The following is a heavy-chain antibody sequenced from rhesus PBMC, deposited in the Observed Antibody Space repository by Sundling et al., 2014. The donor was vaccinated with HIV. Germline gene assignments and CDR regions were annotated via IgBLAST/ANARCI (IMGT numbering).Heavy chain of an antibody. Sequence: QVQLQESGPGLLKPSETLSLTCAVSGGSISGDYGWGWIRQPPGKELEWIGSIYGSGGNTYYSSSLKSRITISRDTSKNQISLNLNSVTAADTAVYHCASEVFHGDSYLESWGRGILVIVSS. J-gene: IGHJ4*01. D-gene: IGHD2-27*01. CDR3: ASEVFHGDSYLES. CDR2: IYGSGGNT. CDR1: GGSISGDYG. V-gene: IGHV4-106*01.